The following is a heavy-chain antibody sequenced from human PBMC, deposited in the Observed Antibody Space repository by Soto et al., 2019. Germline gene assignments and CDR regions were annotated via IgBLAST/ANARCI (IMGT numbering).Heavy chain of an antibody. D-gene: IGHD2-2*02. Sequence: SETLSLTCIVSGGSVSSGGYYWGWIRQHPGKGLEWDEYVYYSGSTYYNPSLKSRVTISVDTSKNQFSLKLSSVTAADTAVYYCARALYTGYCSSTSCYSVSNRFDPWGQATLVTASS. CDR1: GGSVSSGGYY. CDR3: ARALYTGYCSSTSCYSVSNRFDP. V-gene: IGHV4-31*03. CDR2: VYYSGST. J-gene: IGHJ5*02.